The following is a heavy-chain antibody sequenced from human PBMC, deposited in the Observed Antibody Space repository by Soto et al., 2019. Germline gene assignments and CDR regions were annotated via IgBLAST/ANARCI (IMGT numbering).Heavy chain of an antibody. V-gene: IGHV1-69*13. CDR1: GGTFTSYA. Sequence: SVKVSSKXSGGTFTSYAMSWVRQAPGQGLEWMGGIIPIFGTANYAQKFQGRVTITADESTSTAYMELSSLRSEDTAVYYCARDQIQSAFDIWGQGTMVTVSS. J-gene: IGHJ3*02. CDR2: IIPIFGTA. CDR3: ARDQIQSAFDI.